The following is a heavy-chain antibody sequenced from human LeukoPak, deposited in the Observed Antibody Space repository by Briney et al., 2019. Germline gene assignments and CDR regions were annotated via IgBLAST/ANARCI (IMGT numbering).Heavy chain of an antibody. CDR1: GGTFSSYA. CDR2: IVPIFGTA. CDR3: ARGGIGIVVVTDAFDI. J-gene: IGHJ3*02. V-gene: IGHV1-69*06. D-gene: IGHD2-21*02. Sequence: GASVKVPCKASGGTFSSYAISWVRQAPGQGLEWMGGIVPIFGTANYAQKFQGRVTITADKSTSTAYMELSSLRSEDTAVYYCARGGIGIVVVTDAFDIWGQGTMVTVSS.